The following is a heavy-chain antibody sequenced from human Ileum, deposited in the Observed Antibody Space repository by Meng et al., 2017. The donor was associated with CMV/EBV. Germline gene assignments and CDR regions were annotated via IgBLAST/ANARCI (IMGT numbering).Heavy chain of an antibody. V-gene: IGHV3-11*04. Sequence: GGSLRLSCAASGFSFNDYYMSWIRQAPGKGLEWVSYISTTGSTMYYADSVKGRFTISRDNAKNSLYLQMNSLRAEDTAVYYCARGIRVRGVIRLPNWFDPWGQGTLVTVSS. CDR1: GFSFNDYY. D-gene: IGHD3-10*01. CDR2: ISTTGSTM. J-gene: IGHJ5*02. CDR3: ARGIRVRGVIRLPNWFDP.